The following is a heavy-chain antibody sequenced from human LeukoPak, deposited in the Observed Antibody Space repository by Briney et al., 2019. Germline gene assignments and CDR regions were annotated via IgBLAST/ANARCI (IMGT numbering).Heavy chain of an antibody. Sequence: SETLSLTCTVSGGSISSYYWSWIRQPPGKGLEWIGYIYYSGSTNYNPSLKSRVTISVDTSKNQFSLELSSVTAADTAVYYCARVAPTWKWLRGAYDAFDIWGQGTMVTVSS. CDR3: ARVAPTWKWLRGAYDAFDI. D-gene: IGHD5-12*01. J-gene: IGHJ3*02. CDR1: GGSISSYY. V-gene: IGHV4-59*01. CDR2: IYYSGST.